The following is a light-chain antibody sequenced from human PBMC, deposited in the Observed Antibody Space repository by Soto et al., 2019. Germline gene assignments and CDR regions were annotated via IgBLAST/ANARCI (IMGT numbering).Light chain of an antibody. CDR2: KAS. J-gene: IGKJ1*01. CDR3: QPDNSLSGT. CDR1: QDISSW. V-gene: IGKV1-5*03. Sequence: DIQMTQSPSTLSASIGARVTITCRASQDISSWLAWYQQKPGKAPKLLIYKASTLESGVPSRFNGSGSGTEFSLTISSLQPDDFATYYYQPDNSLSGTLGQGTKVEIK.